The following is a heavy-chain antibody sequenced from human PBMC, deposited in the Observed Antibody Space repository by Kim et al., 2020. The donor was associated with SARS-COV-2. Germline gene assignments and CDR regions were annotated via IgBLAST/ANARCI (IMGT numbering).Heavy chain of an antibody. V-gene: IGHV7-4-1*02. CDR1: GYTFTSYA. CDR3: ARVYYDFWSGVGIPNYNYYYGMDV. Sequence: ASVKVYCKASGYTFTSYAMNWVRQAPGQGLEWMGWINTNTGNPTYAQGFTGRFVFSLDTSVSTAYLQISSLKAEDTAVYYCARVYYDFWSGVGIPNYNYYYGMDVWGQGTTVTVSS. J-gene: IGHJ6*02. D-gene: IGHD3-3*01. CDR2: INTNTGNP.